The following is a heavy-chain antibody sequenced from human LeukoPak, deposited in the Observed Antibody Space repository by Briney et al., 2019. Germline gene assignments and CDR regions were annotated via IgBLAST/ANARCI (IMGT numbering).Heavy chain of an antibody. CDR1: GGSISSSSYY. D-gene: IGHD3-10*01. J-gene: IGHJ6*04. CDR3: ARRAHGSWRINGMDV. CDR2: IYYSGST. Sequence: SETLSLTCTVSGGSISSSSYYWGWIRQPPGKGLEWIGSIYYSGSTYYNPSLKSRVTISVDTSKNQFSLKLSSVTAADTAVYYCARRAHGSWRINGMDVWGKGTTVTVSS. V-gene: IGHV4-39*01.